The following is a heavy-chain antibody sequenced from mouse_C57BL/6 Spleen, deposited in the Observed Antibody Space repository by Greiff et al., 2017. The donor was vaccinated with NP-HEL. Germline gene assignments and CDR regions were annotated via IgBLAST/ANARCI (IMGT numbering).Heavy chain of an antibody. V-gene: IGHV5-6*01. J-gene: IGHJ1*03. D-gene: IGHD1-1*01. CDR1: GFTFSSYG. CDR3: ARDGSSGWYFDV. Sequence: EVHLVESGGDLVKPGGSLKLSCAASGFTFSSYGMSWVRQTPDKRLEWVATISSGGSYTYYPDSVKGRFTISRDNAKNTLYLQMSSLKSEDTAMYYCARDGSSGWYFDVWGTGTTVTVSS. CDR2: ISSGGSYT.